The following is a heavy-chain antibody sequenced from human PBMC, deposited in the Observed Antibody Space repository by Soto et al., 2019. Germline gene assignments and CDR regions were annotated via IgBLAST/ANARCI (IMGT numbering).Heavy chain of an antibody. Sequence: EVQLLESGGGLVQPGGSLRLSCAASGFTFSSYTMSWVRQAPGKGLEWVSGISSSGDNQYYADSVKGRLTISRDNSKNTLYLQMNGLRAEDTAVYYCAKERNYGSGSDYACDIWGQGTMVTVSS. CDR2: ISSSGDNQ. CDR3: AKERNYGSGSDYACDI. V-gene: IGHV3-23*01. CDR1: GFTFSSYT. D-gene: IGHD3-10*01. J-gene: IGHJ3*02.